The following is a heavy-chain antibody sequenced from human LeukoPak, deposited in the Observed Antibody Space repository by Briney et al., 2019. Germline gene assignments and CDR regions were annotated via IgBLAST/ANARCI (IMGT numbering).Heavy chain of an antibody. V-gene: IGHV4-59*08. J-gene: IGHJ4*02. D-gene: IGHD2-8*01. CDR3: ARAGDCTNGVCYASDY. CDR1: GGSISSYY. CDR2: IFYSGST. Sequence: SETLSLTCTVSGGSISSYYWSWICQLPGKGLEWIGYIFYSGSTYYNPSLKSRVTISVDTSKNQFSLKLSSVTAADTAVYYCARAGDCTNGVCYASDYWGQGTLVTVSS.